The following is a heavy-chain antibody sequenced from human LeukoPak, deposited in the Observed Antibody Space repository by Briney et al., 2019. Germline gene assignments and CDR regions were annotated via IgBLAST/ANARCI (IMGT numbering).Heavy chain of an antibody. J-gene: IGHJ6*02. CDR1: GGSFSGYY. CDR3: ASASSITIFGVAWPNYYYYGMDV. CDR2: INHSGST. Sequence: SETLSLTCAVYGGSFSGYYWSWIRQPPGKGLEWIGEINHSGSTNYNPSLKSRVTISVDTSKNQFSLKLSSVTAADTAVYYCASASSITIFGVAWPNYYYYGMDVWGQGTTVTVSS. V-gene: IGHV4-34*01. D-gene: IGHD3-3*01.